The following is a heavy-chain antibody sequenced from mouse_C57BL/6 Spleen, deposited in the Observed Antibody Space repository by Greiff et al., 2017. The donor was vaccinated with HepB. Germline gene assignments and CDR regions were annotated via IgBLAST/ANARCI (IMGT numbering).Heavy chain of an antibody. CDR3: ARSNGNPFAY. Sequence: QVQLKEPGAELVRPGTSVKLSCKASGYTFTSYWMHWVKQRPGQGLEWIGVIDPSDSYTNYNQKFKGKATLTVDTSSSTAYMQLSSLTSEDSAVYYCARSNGNPFAYWGQGTLVTVSA. CDR2: IDPSDSYT. J-gene: IGHJ3*01. CDR1: GYTFTSYW. D-gene: IGHD2-1*01. V-gene: IGHV1-59*01.